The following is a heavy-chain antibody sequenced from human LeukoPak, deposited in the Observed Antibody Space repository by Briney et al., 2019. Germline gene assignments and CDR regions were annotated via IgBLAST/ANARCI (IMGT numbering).Heavy chain of an antibody. V-gene: IGHV3-74*01. CDR2: INSDGSST. J-gene: IGHJ5*02. CDR1: GFTFSSYW. CDR3: AKELDYDILTGYQS. D-gene: IGHD3-9*01. Sequence: GGSLRLSCAASGFTFSSYWMHWVRQAPGKGLVWVSRINSDGSSTSYADSVKGRFTISRDNAKNTLYLQMNSLRAEDTAVYYCAKELDYDILTGYQSWGQGTLVTVSS.